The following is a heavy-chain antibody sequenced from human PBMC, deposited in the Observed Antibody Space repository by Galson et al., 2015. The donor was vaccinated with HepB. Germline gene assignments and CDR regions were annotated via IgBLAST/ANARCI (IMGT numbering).Heavy chain of an antibody. V-gene: IGHV3-53*01. D-gene: IGHD7-27*01. Sequence: SLRLSCAASVFTVRNNYMRWVRQAPGKGLEWVAVIYSAGSTYYADSVKGRFTISRDNSENTLYLKMNSLRTEDTAVYYSVGTTPKDYWGQGTLVTVSS. CDR2: IYSAGST. CDR3: VGTTPKDY. J-gene: IGHJ4*02. CDR1: VFTVRNNY.